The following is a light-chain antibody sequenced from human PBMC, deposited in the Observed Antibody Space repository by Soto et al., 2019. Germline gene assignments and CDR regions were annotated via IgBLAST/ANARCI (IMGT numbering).Light chain of an antibody. CDR3: QQRYKTSLSS. J-gene: IGKJ2*01. V-gene: IGKV1-39*01. Sequence: DIQMTQSPSFLSASVGDRVTITCRARQRIDNFLNWDQQKPGKAPKLLIYGASSLQSGVPSRFSGSGSGTDFTLTITSLQPEDSATYHCQQRYKTSLSSFGQGTKVEIK. CDR1: QRIDNF. CDR2: GAS.